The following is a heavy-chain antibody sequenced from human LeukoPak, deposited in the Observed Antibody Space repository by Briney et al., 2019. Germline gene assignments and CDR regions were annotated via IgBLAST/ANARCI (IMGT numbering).Heavy chain of an antibody. Sequence: ASVKVSCKASGYTFTGYYMHLVRQAPGQGLEWMGRINPNSGATKYAQKFQGRVTMTRDTSITTTYMGLSRLRSDDTAVYYCAKGRVVAGSKSLTYHWFDPWGQGTLVTVSS. D-gene: IGHD6-19*01. V-gene: IGHV1-2*06. CDR1: GYTFTGYY. CDR2: INPNSGAT. CDR3: AKGRVVAGSKSLTYHWFDP. J-gene: IGHJ5*02.